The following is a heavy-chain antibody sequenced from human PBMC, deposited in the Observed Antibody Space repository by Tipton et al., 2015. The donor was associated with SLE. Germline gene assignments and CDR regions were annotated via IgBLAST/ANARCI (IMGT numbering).Heavy chain of an antibody. CDR1: GFTFSNAW. D-gene: IGHD3-22*01. CDR3: TTKDSSGYSFDY. J-gene: IGHJ4*02. CDR2: IKSKTDGGTT. Sequence: GSLRLSCAASGFTFSNAWMSWVRQAPGKGLEWVGRIKSKTDGGTTDYAAPVKGRFTISRDDSKNTLYLQMNSLKTEDTAVYYCTTKDSSGYSFDYWGQGTLVTVSS. V-gene: IGHV3-15*01.